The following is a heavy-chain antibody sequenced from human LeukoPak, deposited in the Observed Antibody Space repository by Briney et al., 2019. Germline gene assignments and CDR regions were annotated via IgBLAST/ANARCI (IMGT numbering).Heavy chain of an antibody. CDR1: GFTFSNAW. V-gene: IGHV3-15*01. CDR2: IKSKTDGGTT. Sequence: NPGGSLRLSCAASGFTFSNAWMSWARQAPGKGLEWVGRIKSKTDGGTTDYAAPVKGRFTISRDDSKNTLYLQMNSLKTEDTAVYYCTTKHVGGTMPSDYWGQGTLVTVSS. J-gene: IGHJ4*02. D-gene: IGHD3-16*01. CDR3: TTKHVGGTMPSDY.